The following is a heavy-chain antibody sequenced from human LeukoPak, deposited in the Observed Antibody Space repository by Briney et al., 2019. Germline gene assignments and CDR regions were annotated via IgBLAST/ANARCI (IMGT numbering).Heavy chain of an antibody. Sequence: ASVKVSCKASGYTFTSYYMHWVRQAPGQGLEWMGIINPSGGSTSYAQKFQGRATMTRDTSTSTVYMELSILRSEDTAVYYCARARNYDYVWGSYRPTFDYWGQGTLVTVSS. J-gene: IGHJ4*02. V-gene: IGHV1-46*01. CDR3: ARARNYDYVWGSYRPTFDY. D-gene: IGHD3-16*02. CDR2: INPSGGST. CDR1: GYTFTSYY.